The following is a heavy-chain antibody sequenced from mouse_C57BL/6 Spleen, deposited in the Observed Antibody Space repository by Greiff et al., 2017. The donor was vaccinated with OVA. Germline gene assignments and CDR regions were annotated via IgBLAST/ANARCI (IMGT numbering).Heavy chain of an antibody. Sequence: QVQLQQSGPELVKPGASVKISCKASGYTFTDYYINWVKQRPGQGLEWIGRIFPGSGSTYYNEQFKGKATLTVDKSSSTAYMLLSSLHSDDSSVYFCAIQSHLGMDYWGQGTSVTVSS. V-gene: IGHV1-75*01. CDR3: AIQSHLGMDY. J-gene: IGHJ4*01. CDR2: IFPGSGST. CDR1: GYTFTDYY.